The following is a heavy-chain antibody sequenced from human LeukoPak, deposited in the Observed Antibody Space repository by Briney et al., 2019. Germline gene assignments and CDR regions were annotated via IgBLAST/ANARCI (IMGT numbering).Heavy chain of an antibody. V-gene: IGHV1-18*01. CDR2: IIAYNGNT. J-gene: IGHJ4*02. D-gene: IGHD3-10*01. CDR1: GYTFTSYG. CDR3: ARGRLSGSGSYYLDL. Sequence: GASVKVSCKASGYTFTSYGISWVRQAPGQGLEWMGWIIAYNGNTNYAQKFQGRVTITRNTSISTAYMELSSLRSEDTAVYYCARGRLSGSGSYYLDLWGQGTLVTVSS.